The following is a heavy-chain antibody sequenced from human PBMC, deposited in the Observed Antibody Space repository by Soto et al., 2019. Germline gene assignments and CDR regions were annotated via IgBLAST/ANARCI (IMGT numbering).Heavy chain of an antibody. Sequence: GGSMRLCCAASGFTFSSYGMHWVRQAPGKGLEWVAVIWYDGSNKYYADSVKGRFTISRDNSKNTLYLQMNSLRAEDTAVYYCARVVDDYDYFDYWGQGTLVTVSS. CDR1: GFTFSSYG. D-gene: IGHD4-17*01. J-gene: IGHJ4*02. V-gene: IGHV3-33*01. CDR2: IWYDGSNK. CDR3: ARVVDDYDYFDY.